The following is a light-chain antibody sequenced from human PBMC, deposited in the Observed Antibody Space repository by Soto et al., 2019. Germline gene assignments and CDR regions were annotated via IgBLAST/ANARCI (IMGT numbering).Light chain of an antibody. Sequence: DIVMTQSPDSLAVSLGERATINCKSSQSVLYSFNNKSYLAWYQQKPGQPPELLIYWASTRESGVPDRFSGSGSGTDFTLTISSLQAEDVAVYYCQQYYSTPWTFGQGTKVEI. CDR2: WAS. CDR1: QSVLYSFNNKSY. CDR3: QQYYSTPWT. J-gene: IGKJ1*01. V-gene: IGKV4-1*01.